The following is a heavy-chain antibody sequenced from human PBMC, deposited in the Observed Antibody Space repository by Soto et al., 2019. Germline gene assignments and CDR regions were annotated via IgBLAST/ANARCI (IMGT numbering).Heavy chain of an antibody. Sequence: QLQLQESGSGLVKPSQTLSLTCAVSGGSISSGGYSWSWIRQPPGKGLEWIGYIYHSGSTYYNPSLKSRVTISVDRSKNQFSLKLSSVTAADTAVYYCARGLYSSSWYYFDYWGQGPLVTVSS. CDR2: IYHSGST. V-gene: IGHV4-30-2*01. CDR3: ARGLYSSSWYYFDY. D-gene: IGHD6-13*01. CDR1: GGSISSGGYS. J-gene: IGHJ4*02.